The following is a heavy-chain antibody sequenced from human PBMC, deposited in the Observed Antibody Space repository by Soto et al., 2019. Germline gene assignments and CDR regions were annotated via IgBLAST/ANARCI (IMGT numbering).Heavy chain of an antibody. J-gene: IGHJ6*02. V-gene: IGHV1-69*06. D-gene: IGHD6-19*01. CDR3: ASGRIAVAETYYGMDV. Sequence: QVQLVQSGAEVKKPGSSVKVSCKASGGTFSSYAISWVRQAPGQGLERMGGIIPIFGTANYAQKFQGRVTITADKSTSTAYMELSSLRSEDTAVYYCASGRIAVAETYYGMDVWGQGTTVTVSS. CDR2: IIPIFGTA. CDR1: GGTFSSYA.